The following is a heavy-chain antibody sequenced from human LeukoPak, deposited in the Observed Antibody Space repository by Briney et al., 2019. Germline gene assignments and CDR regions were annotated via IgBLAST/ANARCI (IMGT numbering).Heavy chain of an antibody. J-gene: IGHJ6*02. CDR2: IYTNGRT. V-gene: IGHV4-4*07. CDR3: ARDFNYYYGMDV. CDR1: GGSLSSYY. Sequence: SETLSLTCTVSGGSLSSYYWSWVRQPAGKGLEWIGHIYTNGRTNYNPSLKSRVTMSVDTSKNQFSLKLSSVTAADTAVYYCARDFNYYYGMDVWGQGTTVTVSS.